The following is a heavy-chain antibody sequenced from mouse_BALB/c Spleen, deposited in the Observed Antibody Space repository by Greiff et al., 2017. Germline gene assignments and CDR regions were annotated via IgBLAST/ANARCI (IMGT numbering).Heavy chain of an antibody. D-gene: IGHD1-1*01. CDR1: GYTFTSYV. CDR2: INPYNDGT. Sequence: VQLKESGPELVKPGASVKMSCKASGYTFTSYVMHWVKQKPGQGLEWIGYINPYNDGTKYNEKFKGKATLTSDKSSSTAYMELSSLTSEDSAVYYCARCSSYWYFDVWGAGTTVTVSS. J-gene: IGHJ1*01. CDR3: ARCSSYWYFDV. V-gene: IGHV1-14*01.